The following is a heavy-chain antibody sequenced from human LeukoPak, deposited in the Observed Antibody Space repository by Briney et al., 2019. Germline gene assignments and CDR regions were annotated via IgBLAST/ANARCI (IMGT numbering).Heavy chain of an antibody. CDR3: ARDVRWELPPGSYYGMDV. D-gene: IGHD1-26*01. V-gene: IGHV3-48*01. CDR1: GFTFSSYS. Sequence: GGSLRLSCAASGFTFSSYSMNWVRQAPGKGLEWVSYISSSSSTIYYADSVKGRFTISRDNSKNTLYLQMNSLRAEDTAVYYCARDVRWELPPGSYYGMDVWGQGTTVTVSS. CDR2: ISSSSSTI. J-gene: IGHJ6*02.